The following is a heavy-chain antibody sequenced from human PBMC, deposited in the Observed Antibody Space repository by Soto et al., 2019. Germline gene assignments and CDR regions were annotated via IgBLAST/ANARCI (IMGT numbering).Heavy chain of an antibody. CDR1: GFTFSSYA. J-gene: IGHJ6*02. D-gene: IGHD3-9*01. CDR2: ISGSGGST. V-gene: IGHV3-23*01. CDR3: AKDGCPSLDDILSRDYGMDV. Sequence: GSLRLSCAASGFTFSSYAMSWVRQAPGKGLEWVSAISGSGGSTYYADSVKGRFTISRDNSKNTLYLQMNSLRAEDTAVYYCAKDGCPSLDDILSRDYGMDVWGQGTTVTVSS.